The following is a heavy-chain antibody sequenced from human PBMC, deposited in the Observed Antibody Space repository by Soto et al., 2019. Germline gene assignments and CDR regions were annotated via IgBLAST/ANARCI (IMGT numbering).Heavy chain of an antibody. CDR3: ARGNHSWLQLWYFDL. J-gene: IGHJ2*01. V-gene: IGHV1-69*12. Sequence: QVQLVQSGAEVKKPGSSVTVSCKASGGTFSSYTISWVRQAPGQGLEWMGGIIPIFGTANYAQKFQGRGTITADESTSTAYMELSSLRSEDTAVYYCARGNHSWLQLWYFDLWCRGTLVTVSS. D-gene: IGHD5-12*01. CDR1: GGTFSSYT. CDR2: IIPIFGTA.